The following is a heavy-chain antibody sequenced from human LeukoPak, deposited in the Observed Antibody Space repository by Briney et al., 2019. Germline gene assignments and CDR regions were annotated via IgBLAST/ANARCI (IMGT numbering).Heavy chain of an antibody. D-gene: IGHD2-2*01. CDR3: ATRPTYCSSTSCYQGDFDY. CDR2: INTNTGNP. CDR1: GYTFTSYA. Sequence: ASVKVSCKASGYTFTSYAMNWVRQAPGQGLEWMGWINTNTGNPTYAQGLTGRFVFSLDTSVSTAYLQISSLKAEDTAVYYCATRPTYCSSTSCYQGDFDYWGQGTLVTVSS. V-gene: IGHV7-4-1*02. J-gene: IGHJ4*02.